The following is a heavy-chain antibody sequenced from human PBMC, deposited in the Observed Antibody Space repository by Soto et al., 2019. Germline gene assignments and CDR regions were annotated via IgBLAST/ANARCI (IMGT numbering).Heavy chain of an antibody. CDR2: INAGNGNT. D-gene: IGHD2-15*01. CDR1: GYTFTSYA. CDR3: ARVGRYCSGGSCYYRAEYFQH. V-gene: IGHV1-3*01. Sequence: ASVKVSCKASGYTFTSYAMHWLRQATGQRLEWMGWINAGNGNTKYSQKFQGRVTITRDTSASTAYMELSSLRSEDTAVYYCARVGRYCSGGSCYYRAEYFQHWGQGTLVTVSS. J-gene: IGHJ1*01.